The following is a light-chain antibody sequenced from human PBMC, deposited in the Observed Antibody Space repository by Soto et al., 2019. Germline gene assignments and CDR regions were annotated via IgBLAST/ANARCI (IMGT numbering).Light chain of an antibody. CDR2: KAS. J-gene: IGKJ1*01. Sequence: DFQMTQSPPLLPASIGDRVTITCRASQSIRSWLAWYQQKPGKAPKLLMSKASTVESGVPPRFAGRGAGTEFTLTISSLQREDFATYLCQQYHSFIPVMFGQGTQVEMK. CDR1: QSIRSW. CDR3: QQYHSFIPVM. V-gene: IGKV1-5*03.